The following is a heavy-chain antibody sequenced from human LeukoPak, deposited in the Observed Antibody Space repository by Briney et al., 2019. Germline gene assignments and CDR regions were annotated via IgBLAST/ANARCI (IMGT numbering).Heavy chain of an antibody. D-gene: IGHD2-8*01. J-gene: IGHJ4*02. CDR1: GFTFSSYS. CDR3: ARVRYCTNGVCSHFDY. V-gene: IGHV3-48*01. CDR2: ISSSSSSTI. Sequence: QPGGSLRLSCAASGFTFSSYSMNWVRQAPGKGLEWVSYISSSSSSTIYYADSVKGRFTISRDNAKNSLYLQMNSLRAEDTAVYYCARVRYCTNGVCSHFDYWGQGTLVTVSS.